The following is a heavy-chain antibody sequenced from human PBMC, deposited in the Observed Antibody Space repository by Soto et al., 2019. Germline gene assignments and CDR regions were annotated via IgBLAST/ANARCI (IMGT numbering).Heavy chain of an antibody. Sequence: VKVSCKASGYTVTSYYMHWVRQAPGQGLEWMGIINPSGGSTSYAQKFQGRVTMTRDTSTSTVYMELSSLRSEDTAVYYCARVFAHYYGPGSYYNRYFDYWGQGTLVTVSS. J-gene: IGHJ4*02. CDR2: INPSGGST. CDR3: ARVFAHYYGPGSYYNRYFDY. V-gene: IGHV1-46*01. D-gene: IGHD3-10*01. CDR1: GYTVTSYY.